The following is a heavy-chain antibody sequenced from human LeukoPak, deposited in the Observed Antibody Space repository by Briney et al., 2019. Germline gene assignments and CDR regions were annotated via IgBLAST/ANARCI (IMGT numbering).Heavy chain of an antibody. CDR2: IYDSGST. CDR1: GGSISIYY. CDR3: ASLTTAEAFDI. J-gene: IGHJ3*02. Sequence: SETLSLTCTVSGGSISIYYWSWIRQPPGKGLEWIGYIYDSGSTNYNPSLKSRVTISVDTSRNQFSLKLSSVTAADTAVYYCASLTTAEAFDIWGQGTMVTVSS. D-gene: IGHD3-22*01. V-gene: IGHV4-59*01.